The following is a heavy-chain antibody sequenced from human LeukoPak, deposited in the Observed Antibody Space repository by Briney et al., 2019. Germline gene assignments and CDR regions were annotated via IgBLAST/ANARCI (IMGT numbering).Heavy chain of an antibody. V-gene: IGHV3-48*01. CDR3: ARDKTRDDILTGPYYYYYGMDV. Sequence: GGSLRLSCAASGFTFSSYWMSWVRQAPGEGLEWVSYIDSGSSTIYYADSVKGRFTISRDNSKNTLYLQMNSLRAEDTAVYYCARDKTRDDILTGPYYYYYGMDVWGQGTTVTVSS. CDR2: IDSGSSTI. J-gene: IGHJ6*02. CDR1: GFTFSSYW. D-gene: IGHD3-9*01.